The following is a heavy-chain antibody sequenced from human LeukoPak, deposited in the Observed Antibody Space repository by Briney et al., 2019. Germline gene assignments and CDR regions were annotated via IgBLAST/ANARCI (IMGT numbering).Heavy chain of an antibody. CDR2: ISYDGSNK. CDR3: AKGGTYYDFWSGYYLLDY. D-gene: IGHD3-3*01. V-gene: IGHV3-30*18. CDR1: GFTFSSYG. Sequence: PGGSLRLSCAASGFTFSSYGMHWVRQAPGEGLEWVAVISYDGSNKYYADSVKGRFTISRDNSKNTLYLQMNSLRAEDTAVYYCAKGGTYYDFWSGYYLLDYWGQGTLVTVSS. J-gene: IGHJ4*02.